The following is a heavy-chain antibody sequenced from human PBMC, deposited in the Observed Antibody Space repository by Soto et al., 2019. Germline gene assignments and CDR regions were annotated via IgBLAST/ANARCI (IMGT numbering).Heavy chain of an antibody. CDR3: ARAENYYGSGGTMDV. V-gene: IGHV4-4*02. CDR1: SGSISSSNW. J-gene: IGHJ6*04. Sequence: QVQLQESGPGLVKPSGTLSLTCAVSSGSISSSNWWSWVRQPPGKGLEWIGEIYHSGSTNYNPSRKSRVTISVDKSKNQFSLKLSSVTAADTAVYYCARAENYYGSGGTMDVWGKGTTVTVSS. CDR2: IYHSGST. D-gene: IGHD3-10*01.